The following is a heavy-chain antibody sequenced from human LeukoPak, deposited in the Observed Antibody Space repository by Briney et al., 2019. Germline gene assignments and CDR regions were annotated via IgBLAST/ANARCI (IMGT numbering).Heavy chain of an antibody. J-gene: IGHJ4*02. V-gene: IGHV3-21*01. D-gene: IGHD2-8*02. CDR3: ARVVPGTGFFY. CDR2: ISSTSSHI. Sequence: GGSLRLSCAASGFTFSSYSMNWVRQAPGKGLEWVSSISSTSSHIYYADSVKGRFAISRDNAKNSLYLQMNSLRAEDPAVYYCARVVPGTGFFYWGQGTLVTVSS. CDR1: GFTFSSYS.